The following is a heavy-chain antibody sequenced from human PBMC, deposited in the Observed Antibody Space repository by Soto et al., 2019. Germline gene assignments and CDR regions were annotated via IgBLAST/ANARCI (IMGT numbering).Heavy chain of an antibody. CDR3: ARRSSSGPGGFDY. CDR1: GFSLGTSGMC. Sequence: SGPTLVNPTQTLTLTCTFSGFSLGTSGMCVTRIRQPPGKALEWLALVDWDDDKYYSTSLKTRLTISKDTSKNQVVLTMTNMDPVDTATYYCARRSSSGPGGFDYWGQGTLVTVSS. CDR2: VDWDDDK. J-gene: IGHJ4*02. V-gene: IGHV2-70*01. D-gene: IGHD6-19*01.